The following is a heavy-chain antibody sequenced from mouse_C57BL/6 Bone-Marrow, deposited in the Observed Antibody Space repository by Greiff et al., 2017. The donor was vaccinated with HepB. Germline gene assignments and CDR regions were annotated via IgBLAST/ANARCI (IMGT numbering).Heavy chain of an antibody. D-gene: IGHD1-1*01. V-gene: IGHV1-15*01. CDR1: GYTFTDYE. CDR2: IDPETGGT. CDR3: TLCGSSYGFAY. Sequence: VQLQQSGAELVRPGASVTLSCKASGYTFTDYEMHWVKQTPVHGLEWIGAIDPETGGTAYNQKFKGKAILTADKSSSTAYMELRSLTSEDSAVYYCTLCGSSYGFAYWGQGTLVTVSA. J-gene: IGHJ3*01.